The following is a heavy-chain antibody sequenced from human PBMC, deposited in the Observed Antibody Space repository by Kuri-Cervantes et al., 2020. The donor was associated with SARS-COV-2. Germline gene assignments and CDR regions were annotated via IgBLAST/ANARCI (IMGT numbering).Heavy chain of an antibody. CDR2: IKQDGSEK. D-gene: IGHD4-17*01. J-gene: IGHJ3*02. CDR3: ARAITVTDAFDI. V-gene: IGHV3-7*01. CDR1: GFTFDDYT. Sequence: GESLKISCAASGFTFDDYTMHWVRQAPGKGLEWVANIKQDGSEKYYVDSVKGRSTISRDNAKNSLYLQMNSLRDEDTAVYYCARAITVTDAFDIWGQGTMVTVSS.